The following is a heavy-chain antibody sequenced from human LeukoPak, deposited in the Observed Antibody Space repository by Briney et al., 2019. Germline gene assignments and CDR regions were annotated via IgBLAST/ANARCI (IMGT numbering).Heavy chain of an antibody. J-gene: IGHJ3*01. CDR2: ISGYNDKT. CDR1: GYLFGSYG. Sequence: ASVKVSCKASGYLFGSYGISWVRQAPGQGLEWLGWISGYNDKTNYAQKVQDRLTVTIDTSTSTAYMELRSLRLDDTALYYCVRDSKRLTYNYDISVDDVFDLWGQGTRVIVSS. CDR3: VRDSKRLTYNYDISVDDVFDL. V-gene: IGHV1-18*01. D-gene: IGHD3-22*01.